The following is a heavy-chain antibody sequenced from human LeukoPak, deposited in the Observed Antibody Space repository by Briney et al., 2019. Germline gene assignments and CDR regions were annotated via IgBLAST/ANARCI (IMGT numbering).Heavy chain of an antibody. V-gene: IGHV4-31*03. Sequence: SETLSLTCTVSGGSISSGGYYWSWIRQHPGKGLEWIGYIYYSGSTYYNPSLKSRVTISVDTSKNQFSLKLSSVTAADTAVYYCARIGYYGSGTYGMDVWGQGPTVTVSS. CDR1: GGSISSGGYY. CDR3: ARIGYYGSGTYGMDV. CDR2: IYYSGST. D-gene: IGHD3-10*01. J-gene: IGHJ6*02.